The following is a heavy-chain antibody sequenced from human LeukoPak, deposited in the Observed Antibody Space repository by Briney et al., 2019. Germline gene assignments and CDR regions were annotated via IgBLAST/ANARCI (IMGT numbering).Heavy chain of an antibody. J-gene: IGHJ4*02. CDR1: GFTFSIYA. CDR3: AKDRPNYYHDNGHYYRRGGDC. D-gene: IGHD3-22*01. CDR2: TSSGGELT. Sequence: GGSLRLSCAASGFTFSIYAMSWVRQGRGKWLEWVSSTSSGGELTFYADSVKGRFTISRDNSKNTLYLQMNSLRAEDTAVYYCAKDRPNYYHDNGHYYRRGGDCWGQGTLVTASS. V-gene: IGHV3-23*01.